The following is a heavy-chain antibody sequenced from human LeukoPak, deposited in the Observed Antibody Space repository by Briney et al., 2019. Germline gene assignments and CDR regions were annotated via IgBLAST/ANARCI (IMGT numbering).Heavy chain of an antibody. V-gene: IGHV4-39*07. CDR2: IYYSGST. J-gene: IGHJ6*02. CDR1: GGSISCSSYY. D-gene: IGHD4-17*01. Sequence: SETLSLTCTVSGGSISCSSYYWGWIRQPPGKGLEWIGSIYYSGSTYYNPSLKSRVTISVDTSKNQFSLKLSSVTAADTAVYYCAREDYGDYRGGMDVWGQGTTVTVSS. CDR3: AREDYGDYRGGMDV.